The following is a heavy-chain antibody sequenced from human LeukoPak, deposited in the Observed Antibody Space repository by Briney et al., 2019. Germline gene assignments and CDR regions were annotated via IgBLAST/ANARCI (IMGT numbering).Heavy chain of an antibody. CDR1: VVTFSSYS. D-gene: IGHD1-1*01. J-gene: IGHJ4*02. V-gene: IGHV3-21*01. CDR3: ARDSLLEPFDY. Sequence: PGGSLRLSCAASVVTFSSYSMNWVRQAPGKGLERVSSISSSSSYIYYADSVKGRFTISRDNAKNSLYLQTNSLRAEDTAVYYCARDSLLEPFDYWGQGTLVTVSS. CDR2: ISSSSSYI.